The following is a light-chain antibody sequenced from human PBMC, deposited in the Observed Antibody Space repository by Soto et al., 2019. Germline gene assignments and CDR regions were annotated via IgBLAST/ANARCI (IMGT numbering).Light chain of an antibody. CDR1: QSVSTRS. CDR2: GAS. J-gene: IGKJ1*01. Sequence: EIAVTQSPASLSLSPGERATLSCRASQSVSTRSLAWYQQKPGQAPRLLISGASSRAADIPDRFSGSGSGTDFTLTINRLEPEDFAVYYCQQYDSSPRTFGQGTKVE. CDR3: QQYDSSPRT. V-gene: IGKV3-20*01.